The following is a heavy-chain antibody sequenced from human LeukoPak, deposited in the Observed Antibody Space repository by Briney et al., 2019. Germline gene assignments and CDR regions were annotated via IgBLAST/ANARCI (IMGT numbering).Heavy chain of an antibody. CDR3: ARSPGSSVSHSYDFHDY. CDR1: GYTFTSYY. J-gene: IGHJ4*02. D-gene: IGHD3-3*01. V-gene: IGHV1-46*03. Sequence: ASVKVSCKASGYTFTSYYMHWVRQAPGQGLEWIGIINPSGGSTSYAQKFQGRVTMTRDTSTSTVYMELSSLRSEDTAVYYCARSPGSSVSHSYDFHDYWGQGTLVTVSS. CDR2: INPSGGST.